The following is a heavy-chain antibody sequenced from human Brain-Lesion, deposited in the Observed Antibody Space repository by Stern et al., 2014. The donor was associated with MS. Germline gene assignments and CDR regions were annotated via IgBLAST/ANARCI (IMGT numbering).Heavy chain of an antibody. CDR3: TKDSGYFSGLFDS. V-gene: IGHV3-9*01. D-gene: IGHD3-22*01. CDR1: GFTFDDFA. Sequence: EVQLEESGGGLVQPGRSLRLSCAASGFTFDDFAMHWVRHAPGKGLEWVSGINWNSGSLAYADSVKGRFSISRDSAKNSLFLQMNSLRPEDTALYYCTKDSGYFSGLFDSWGQGTLVTVSS. CDR2: INWNSGSL. J-gene: IGHJ4*02.